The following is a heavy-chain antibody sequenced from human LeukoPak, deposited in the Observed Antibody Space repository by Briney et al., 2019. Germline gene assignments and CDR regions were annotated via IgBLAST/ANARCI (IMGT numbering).Heavy chain of an antibody. Sequence: ASVKVSCKASGGTFSSNAISWVRQAPGQGLEWMGGIIPIFGTANYAQKFQGRVTITADESTSTAYMELSSLRSEDTAVYYCARTVLPAAPWEDWFDPWGQGTLVTVSS. CDR2: IIPIFGTA. J-gene: IGHJ5*02. CDR3: ARTVLPAAPWEDWFDP. CDR1: GGTFSSNA. D-gene: IGHD2-2*01. V-gene: IGHV1-69*01.